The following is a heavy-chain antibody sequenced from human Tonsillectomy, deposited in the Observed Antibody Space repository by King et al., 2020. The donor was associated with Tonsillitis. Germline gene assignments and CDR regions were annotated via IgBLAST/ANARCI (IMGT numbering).Heavy chain of an antibody. J-gene: IGHJ4*02. D-gene: IGHD5-24*01. CDR2: IYSGGST. CDR1: GFTVSSNY. Sequence: QLVQSGGGLVQPGGSLRLSCAASGFTVSSNYMSWVRQAPGKGLGWVSVIYSGGSTYYADSVKGRFTISRDNSKNTLYLQMNSLRAEDTAVYYCARVDSGMATKEWTDYWGQGTLVTVSS. V-gene: IGHV3-66*01. CDR3: ARVDSGMATKEWTDY.